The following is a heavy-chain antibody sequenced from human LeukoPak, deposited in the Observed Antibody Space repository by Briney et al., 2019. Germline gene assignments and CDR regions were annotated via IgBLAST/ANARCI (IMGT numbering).Heavy chain of an antibody. J-gene: IGHJ4*02. V-gene: IGHV1-46*01. Sequence: GASVTVSCKASGYTFISYYIHWVRQAPGQGLDWMGLINPSSGNTPYAQQFQGRVTMTRDTSTSTVYMELSSLRSEDTAVYYCARHSLIGTTPFDYWGQGTLVTVPS. D-gene: IGHD1-20*01. CDR2: INPSSGNT. CDR3: ARHSLIGTTPFDY. CDR1: GYTFISYY.